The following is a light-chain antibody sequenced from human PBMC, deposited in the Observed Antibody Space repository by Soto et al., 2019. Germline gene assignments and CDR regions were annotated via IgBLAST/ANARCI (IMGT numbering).Light chain of an antibody. Sequence: EIVLTQSPATLSLSPGERATLSCRASQSVGSDLAWYQQKPGQAPRLLIYDASDRATGIPVRFSGSGSGTDFTLTISSLEPEDFAVYHCQQSSNRPLTFGGGTKVEIK. CDR2: DAS. CDR1: QSVGSD. V-gene: IGKV3-11*01. J-gene: IGKJ4*01. CDR3: QQSSNRPLT.